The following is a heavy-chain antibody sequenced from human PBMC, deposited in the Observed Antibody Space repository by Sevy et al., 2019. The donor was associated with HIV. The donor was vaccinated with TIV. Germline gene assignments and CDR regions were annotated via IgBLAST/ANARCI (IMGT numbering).Heavy chain of an antibody. V-gene: IGHV3-11*01. CDR1: GFTFSDYY. CDR2: ISSSGSTI. D-gene: IGHD2-15*01. Sequence: GGSLRLSCAASGFTFSDYYMSWIRQAPGKGLEWVSHISSSGSTIYYANSVKGRFTISRDNAKNSLYLQMNSLRAEDTAVYYCARYCSGGSCYRWAFDIWGQGTMVTVSS. CDR3: ARYCSGGSCYRWAFDI. J-gene: IGHJ3*02.